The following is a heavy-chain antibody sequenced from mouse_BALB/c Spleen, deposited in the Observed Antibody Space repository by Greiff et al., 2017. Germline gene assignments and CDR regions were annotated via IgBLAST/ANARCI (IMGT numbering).Heavy chain of an antibody. J-gene: IGHJ4*01. CDR2: IWAGGST. CDR1: GFSLTSYG. Sequence: QVQLQQSGPGLVAPSQSLSITCTVSGFSLTSYGVHWVRQPPGKGLEWLGVIWAGGSTNYNSALMSRLSISKDNSKSQVFLKMNSLQTDDTAMYYCARGGLWYGNLYAMDYWGQGTSVTVSS. V-gene: IGHV2-9*02. CDR3: ARGGLWYGNLYAMDY. D-gene: IGHD2-10*02.